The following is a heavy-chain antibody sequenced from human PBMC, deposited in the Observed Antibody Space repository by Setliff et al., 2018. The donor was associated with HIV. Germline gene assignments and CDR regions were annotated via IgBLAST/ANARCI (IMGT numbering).Heavy chain of an antibody. CDR1: GGSFSGSY. D-gene: IGHD3-10*01. CDR3: ARGRGYYYGSGSNFDY. J-gene: IGHJ4*02. V-gene: IGHV4-34*01. Sequence: SETLSLTCAVYGGSFSGSYWSWIRQPPGKGLEWIGEINHSGSPNYNPSLKSRVTVSVDTSKNQFSLKLSSVTAADTAVYYCARGRGYYYGSGSNFDYWGQGTLVSLL. CDR2: INHSGSP.